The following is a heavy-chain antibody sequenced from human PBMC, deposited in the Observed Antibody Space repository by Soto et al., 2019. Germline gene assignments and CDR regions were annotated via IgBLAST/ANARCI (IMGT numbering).Heavy chain of an antibody. CDR3: ARDPYYYDSSGPKPSLYXYFDL. Sequence: QVQLVQSGAEVKKPGASVKVSCKASGYTFTSYYMHWVRQAPGQGLEWMGIINPSGGSTSYAQKYQGRVTITRDTSTSTVYMELSSLRSEDTAVYYCARDPYYYDSSGPKPSLYXYFDLWGRGTLVTVSS. CDR2: INPSGGST. CDR1: GYTFTSYY. J-gene: IGHJ2*01. D-gene: IGHD3-22*01. V-gene: IGHV1-46*01.